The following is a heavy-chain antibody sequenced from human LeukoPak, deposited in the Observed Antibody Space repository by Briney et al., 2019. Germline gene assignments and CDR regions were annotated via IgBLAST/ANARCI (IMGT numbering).Heavy chain of an antibody. J-gene: IGHJ3*02. CDR3: ARDSPYSDYLIGGVFNI. V-gene: IGHV3-53*01. CDR1: RLTFSSYA. D-gene: IGHD4-11*01. Sequence: GGSLRLSCAASRLTFSSYAMSWVRQATGKGLEWVSVIYSDGTTYYADSVKGRFTISRDNSKNTLYLQMNSLRAEDTAVYYCARDSPYSDYLIGGVFNIWGQGTMVTASS. CDR2: IYSDGTT.